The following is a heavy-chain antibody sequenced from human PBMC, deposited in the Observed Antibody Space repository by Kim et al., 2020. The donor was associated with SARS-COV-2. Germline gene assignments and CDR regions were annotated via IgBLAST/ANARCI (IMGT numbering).Heavy chain of an antibody. D-gene: IGHD6-19*01. CDR1: GFRFSNYE. CDR2: ISSISRSI. J-gene: IGHJ4*02. V-gene: IGHV3-48*03. CDR3: ATPASTDGWYFDY. Sequence: GGSLRLSCAASGFRFSNYEMNWVRQTPGKGLEWISYISSISRSIYYADSVRGRFTTSRDNAKNSLYLQMNSLRAEGTAVYYCATPASTDGWYFDYWGRGTLVTVSS.